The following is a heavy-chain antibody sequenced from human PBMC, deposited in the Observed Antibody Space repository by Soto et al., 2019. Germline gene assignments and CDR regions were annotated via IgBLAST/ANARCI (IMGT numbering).Heavy chain of an antibody. Sequence: QVQLVQSGAEVKKPGSSVKVSCKASGGTFSSYAISWVRQAPGQGLEWMGGSSPIFGTANYAQKFQGRVTITADESTSTAYMELSSLRSEDTAVYYCARDSLLWFGHSTYYFDYWGQGTLVTVSS. CDR2: SSPIFGTA. J-gene: IGHJ4*02. V-gene: IGHV1-69*01. CDR3: ARDSLLWFGHSTYYFDY. D-gene: IGHD3-10*01. CDR1: GGTFSSYA.